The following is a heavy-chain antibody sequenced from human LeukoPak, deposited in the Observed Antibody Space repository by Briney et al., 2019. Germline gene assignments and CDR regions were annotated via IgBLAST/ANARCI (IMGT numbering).Heavy chain of an antibody. D-gene: IGHD3-9*01. Sequence: ASVKVSCKASGYTFTGYYMHWVRQAPGQGLEWMGRINPNSGGTNYAQKFQGRVTMTRDTSISTAYMELSRLRSDDTAVYYCARDPLYYDILTGFYYYMDVWGKGTTVTVSS. V-gene: IGHV1-2*06. CDR1: GYTFTGYY. CDR3: ARDPLYYDILTGFYYYMDV. CDR2: INPNSGGT. J-gene: IGHJ6*03.